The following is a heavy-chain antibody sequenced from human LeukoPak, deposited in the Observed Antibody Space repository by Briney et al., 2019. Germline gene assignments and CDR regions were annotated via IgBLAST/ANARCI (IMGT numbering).Heavy chain of an antibody. D-gene: IGHD4-17*01. CDR1: GGSFTGYY. J-gene: IGHJ5*02. CDR3: AREHRDYRGLFDP. Sequence: SETLSLTCAVFGGSFTGYYWSWIRQSPEQGLEWIGEISHRGSTNYNSSLKSRVTISVDTSKNQFSLTLTSVTAADTAVYYCAREHRDYRGLFDPWGQGTLVTVSS. V-gene: IGHV4-34*01. CDR2: ISHRGST.